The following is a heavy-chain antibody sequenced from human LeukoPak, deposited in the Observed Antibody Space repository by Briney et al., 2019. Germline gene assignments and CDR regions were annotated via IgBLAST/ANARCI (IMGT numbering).Heavy chain of an antibody. CDR2: IGGSGGST. J-gene: IGHJ4*02. Sequence: GGSLRLSCAASGFTFSTYAVNWVRQAPGKGLEWVSTIGGSGGSTYYADSVKGRFTISRDNSKNTLYLQMSSLRAEDTAVYYCAKGDIVVVPAATIDYWGQGTLVTVSS. CDR3: AKGDIVVVPAATIDY. V-gene: IGHV3-23*01. CDR1: GFTFSTYA. D-gene: IGHD2-2*01.